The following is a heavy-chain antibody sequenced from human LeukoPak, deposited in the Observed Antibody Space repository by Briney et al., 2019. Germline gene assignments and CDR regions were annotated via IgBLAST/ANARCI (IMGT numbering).Heavy chain of an antibody. Sequence: PSGTPSPTCPVSGGFLSNYYWSWIRQPPGQGLEWVGYIYFDGSTNYNPSLKSRLTISLDTSKNHISLKLSSVTAADTALYYCARAGNDWNTGYYFDYWGQGTLVTVSS. CDR3: ARAGNDWNTGYYFDY. V-gene: IGHV4-59*01. CDR2: IYFDGST. D-gene: IGHD1/OR15-1a*01. CDR1: GGFLSNYY. J-gene: IGHJ4*02.